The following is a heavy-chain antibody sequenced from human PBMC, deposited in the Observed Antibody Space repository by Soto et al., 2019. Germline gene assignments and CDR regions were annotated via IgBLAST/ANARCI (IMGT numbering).Heavy chain of an antibody. J-gene: IGHJ2*01. CDR2: IRSKGNNYAT. CDR1: GFTFSDSA. V-gene: IGHV3-73*01. CDR3: VRYSRTLGWFFDL. Sequence: SLRLSCAASGFTFSDSAMHWVRQASGEGLEWLGRIRSKGNNYATEYGASLKGRFTISRDDSKKTTYLQMSNLNTEDTAVYYCVRYSRTLGWFFDLWGRGTLVTVSS. D-gene: IGHD2-21*01.